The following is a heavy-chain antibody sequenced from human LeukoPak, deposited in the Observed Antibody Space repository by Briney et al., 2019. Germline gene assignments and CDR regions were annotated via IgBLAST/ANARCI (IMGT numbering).Heavy chain of an antibody. CDR3: AKWGFSDRSGANFHS. CDR2: VTANARRT. CDR1: GFTFSNYA. D-gene: IGHD3-22*01. J-gene: IGHJ4*02. Sequence: GGSLRLSCEASGFTFSNYAMSWVRQAPGKGLEWVSTVTANARRTYYADSVQGRFTISRDNSNNTLFLQVNSLRADDTAVYHCAKWGFSDRSGANFHSWGQGTLVTVSS. V-gene: IGHV3-23*01.